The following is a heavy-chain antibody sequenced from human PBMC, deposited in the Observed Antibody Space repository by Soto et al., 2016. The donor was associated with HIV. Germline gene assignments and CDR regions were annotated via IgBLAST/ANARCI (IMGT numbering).Heavy chain of an antibody. Sequence: QVQLVQSGAEVKKPGASVKVSCKASGYTFTSYDINWVRQATGQGLEWMGWMNPNSGNTGYAQKFQGRVTITRNTSISTAYMELSSPRSEDTAVYYCARETADSSGYYYRYWGQGTLVTVSS. J-gene: IGHJ4*02. CDR1: GYTFTSYD. CDR3: ARETADSSGYYYRY. V-gene: IGHV1-8*03. D-gene: IGHD3-22*01. CDR2: MNPNSGNT.